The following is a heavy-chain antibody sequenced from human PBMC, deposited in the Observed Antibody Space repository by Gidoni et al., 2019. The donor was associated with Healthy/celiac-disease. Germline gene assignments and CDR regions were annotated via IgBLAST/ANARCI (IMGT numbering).Heavy chain of an antibody. CDR1: GGPISSYY. D-gene: IGHD3-22*01. J-gene: IGHJ4*02. CDR2: IYYSGST. Sequence: QVQLQESGPGLVKPSETLSLTCTVSGGPISSYYWSWIRQPPGKGLEWIGYIYYSGSTNYNPSLKSRVTISVDTSKNQFSLKLSSVTAADTAVYYCARLVDYYDAYFDYWGQGTLVTVSS. V-gene: IGHV4-59*01. CDR3: ARLVDYYDAYFDY.